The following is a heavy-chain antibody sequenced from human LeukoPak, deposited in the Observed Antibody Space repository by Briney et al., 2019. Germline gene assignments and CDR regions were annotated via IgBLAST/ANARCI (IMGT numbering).Heavy chain of an antibody. CDR3: ATLYGGSTDY. CDR2: IKEDGGEE. D-gene: IGHD5-12*01. Sequence: PGGSLRLSCAASGFTFSIYWMSWVRQAPGKGLEWVANIKEDGGEERYVDSVKGRFTVSRDNAKNSLYLQMNSLRAEDTAVYYCATLYGGSTDYWGQGTLVTVSS. V-gene: IGHV3-7*01. J-gene: IGHJ4*02. CDR1: GFTFSIYW.